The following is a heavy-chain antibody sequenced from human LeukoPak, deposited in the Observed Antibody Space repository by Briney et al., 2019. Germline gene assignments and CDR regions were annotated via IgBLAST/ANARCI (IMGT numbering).Heavy chain of an antibody. CDR2: IWYDGSKI. CDR3: ARASTSGYHYFDY. V-gene: IGHV3-33*01. J-gene: IGHJ4*02. Sequence: EPGGSLRLSCAASGFTFFTYGMHWVRQAPGKGLEWVAVIWYDGSKIYYADSVKGRFTISRENSKNTLYLQMDSLRAEDTAVYYCARASTSGYHYFDYWGQGTLVTVSS. D-gene: IGHD3-22*01. CDR1: GFTFFTYG.